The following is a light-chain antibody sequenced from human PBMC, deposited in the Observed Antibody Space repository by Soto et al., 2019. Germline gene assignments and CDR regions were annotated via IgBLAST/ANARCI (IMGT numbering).Light chain of an antibody. CDR3: QSYDNSLSGSHVI. CDR2: DNN. Sequence: QSVLTQPPSVSGAPGQRVTISCTGSSSNIGAGYDVHWYQQLPDTAPKLLIYDNNSRPSGVPGRFSASKSGTPASLAITGLQAEDEGDYYCQSYDNSLSGSHVIFGGGTKVTVL. J-gene: IGLJ2*01. V-gene: IGLV1-40*01. CDR1: SSNIGAGYD.